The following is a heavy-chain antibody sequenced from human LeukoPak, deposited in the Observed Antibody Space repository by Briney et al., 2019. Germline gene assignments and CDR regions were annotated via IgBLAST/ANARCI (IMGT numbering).Heavy chain of an antibody. CDR3: ARAYYGDYEFSGYYYYYMDV. V-gene: IGHV7-4-1*02. D-gene: IGHD4-17*01. CDR1: GYTFTSYA. Sequence: HVASVKVSCKASGYTFTSYAMNWVRQAPGQGLEWMGWINTNTGNPTYAQGFTGRFVFSLDTSVSTAYLQISSLKAEDTAVYYCARAYYGDYEFSGYYYYYMDVWGKGTTVTVSS. CDR2: INTNTGNP. J-gene: IGHJ6*03.